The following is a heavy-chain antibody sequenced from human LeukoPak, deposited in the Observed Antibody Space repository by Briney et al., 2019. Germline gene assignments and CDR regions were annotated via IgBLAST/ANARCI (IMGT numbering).Heavy chain of an antibody. CDR3: ASGISVDPDTFDI. CDR2: VSKSGTT. J-gene: IGHJ3*02. V-gene: IGHV4-59*08. Sequence: SETLSLICTVSNGSFGLHFWSWIRQSPEKGLEWIGYVSKSGTTHYSPSLKRRVTISLDTSKSHLSLKLTSVTAADTAVYYCASGISVDPDTFDIWGPGTMVIVSS. D-gene: IGHD6-19*01. CDR1: NGSFGLHF.